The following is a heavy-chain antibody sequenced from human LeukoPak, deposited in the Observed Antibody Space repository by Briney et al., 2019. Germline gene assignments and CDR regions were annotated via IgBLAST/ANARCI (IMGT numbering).Heavy chain of an antibody. Sequence: GASVKVSCKASGYTFTGYYMHWVRQAPGQGLEWMGWINPNSGGTNYAQKFQGRVTMTRDTSISTAYMELSRLRSDDTAVYYCARFTYAREVYFDYWGQGTLVTVSS. CDR3: ARFTYAREVYFDY. V-gene: IGHV1-2*02. CDR1: GYTFTGYY. CDR2: INPNSGGT. D-gene: IGHD1-26*01. J-gene: IGHJ4*02.